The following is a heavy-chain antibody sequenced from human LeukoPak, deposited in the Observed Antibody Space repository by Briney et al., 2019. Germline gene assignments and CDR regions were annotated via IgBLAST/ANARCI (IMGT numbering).Heavy chain of an antibody. D-gene: IGHD2-15*01. J-gene: IGHJ5*02. CDR2: IYYSGST. Sequence: SETLSLTCTVYGGSVSSGSYYWSWIRQPPGKGLESIGYIYYSGSTNYNPSLKSRVTISVDTSKNQFSLKLSSVTAADTAVYYCARFHCSGGSCRGGWFDPWGQGTLVTVSS. V-gene: IGHV4-61*01. CDR3: ARFHCSGGSCRGGWFDP. CDR1: GGSVSSGSYY.